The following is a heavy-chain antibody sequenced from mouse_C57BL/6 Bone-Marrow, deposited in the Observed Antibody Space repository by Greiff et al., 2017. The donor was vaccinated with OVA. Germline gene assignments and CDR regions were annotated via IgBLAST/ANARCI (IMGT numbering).Heavy chain of an antibody. D-gene: IGHD1-1*01. CDR2: IRNKANGYTT. V-gene: IGHV7-3*01. CDR3: ARKGYYGSRASFDY. J-gene: IGHJ2*01. CDR1: GFTFTDYY. Sequence: EVKLMESGGGLVQPGGSLSLSCAASGFTFTDYYMSWVRQPPGKTLEWLGFIRNKANGYTTEYSASVKGRFTISRDNSQSILYLQMNALRAEDSATYYCARKGYYGSRASFDYWGQGTTLTVSS.